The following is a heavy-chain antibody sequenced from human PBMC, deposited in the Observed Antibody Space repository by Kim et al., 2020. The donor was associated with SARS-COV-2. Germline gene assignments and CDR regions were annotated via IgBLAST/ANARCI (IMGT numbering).Heavy chain of an antibody. D-gene: IGHD2-8*02. Sequence: GGSLRLSCAASGFTFSTFSMNWVRQAPGKGLEWVSSISSSSSYINYADSVKGRFTISRDNSKNSLYLQMNSLRAEDTAVYYCATVGNGSYWWVYFGMYV. CDR1: GFTFSTFS. J-gene: IGHJ6*01. CDR2: ISSSSSYI. CDR3: ATVGNGSYWWVYFGMYV. V-gene: IGHV3-21*01.